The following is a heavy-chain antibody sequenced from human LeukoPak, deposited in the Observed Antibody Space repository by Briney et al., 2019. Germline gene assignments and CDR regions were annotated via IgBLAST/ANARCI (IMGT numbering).Heavy chain of an antibody. D-gene: IGHD1-26*01. CDR2: ISSSGTTI. CDR1: GFTFSDYY. CDR3: GSLSGSLRSDY. J-gene: IGHJ4*02. V-gene: IGHV3-11*01. Sequence: PGGSLRLSCAASGFTFSDYYMSWIRQAPGKGLEWVSYISSSGTTIYYADSVKGRFTISRDNAKNPLYLQMNSLRVEDTAVYYCGSLSGSLRSDYWGQGTLVTVSS.